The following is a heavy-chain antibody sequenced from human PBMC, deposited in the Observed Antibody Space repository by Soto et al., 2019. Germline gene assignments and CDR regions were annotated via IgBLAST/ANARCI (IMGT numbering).Heavy chain of an antibody. J-gene: IGHJ4*02. CDR3: ARGFGDYDILTGYPFDY. Sequence: SETLSLTCAVSGGSISSSNWWSWVRQPPGKGLEWIGEIYHSGSTNYNPSLKSRVTISVDKSNNQFSLKLSSVTAADTAVYYCARGFGDYDILTGYPFDYWGQGTLVTVSS. CDR1: GGSISSSNW. V-gene: IGHV4-4*02. D-gene: IGHD3-9*01. CDR2: IYHSGST.